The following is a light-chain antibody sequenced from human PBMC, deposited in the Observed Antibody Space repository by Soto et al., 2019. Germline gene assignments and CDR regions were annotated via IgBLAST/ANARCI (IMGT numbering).Light chain of an antibody. CDR3: QQYNNWPRT. CDR2: GAS. J-gene: IGKJ1*01. Sequence: EIVMTQSPATLSVSPGERATLSCRASQSVSSNLAWYQQKPGEAPRLLLYGASTRGTGIPARFSGSGSATEFTLTISRLQSEDFAVYYCQQYNNWPRTFGQGTKVEIK. CDR1: QSVSSN. V-gene: IGKV3-15*01.